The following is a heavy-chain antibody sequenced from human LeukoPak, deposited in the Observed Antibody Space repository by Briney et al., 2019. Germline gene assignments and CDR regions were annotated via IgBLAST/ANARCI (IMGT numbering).Heavy chain of an antibody. V-gene: IGHV4-31*01. Sequence: PSETLSLTCTVSGGSISSGGYYWSWIRQHPGKGLEWIGYIYYSGSTYYNPSLKSPVTISVDTSKNQFSLKLSSVTAADTAVYYCARDVPTYGSGSYWFDPWGQGTLVTVSS. CDR3: ARDVPTYGSGSYWFDP. D-gene: IGHD3-10*01. J-gene: IGHJ5*02. CDR1: GGSISSGGYY. CDR2: IYYSGST.